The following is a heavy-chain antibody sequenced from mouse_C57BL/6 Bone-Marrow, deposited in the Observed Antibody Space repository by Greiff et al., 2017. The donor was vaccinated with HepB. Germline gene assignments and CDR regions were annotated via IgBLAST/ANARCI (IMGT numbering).Heavy chain of an antibody. D-gene: IGHD1-1*01. Sequence: QVQLQQPGAELVKPGASVKLSCKASGYTFTSYWMQWVKQRPGQGLEWIGEIDPSDSYTNYNQKFKGKATLTVDTASSTAYMQLSSLTSEDSAVYYCARSEFITTVVADYWGQGTTLTVSS. CDR1: GYTFTSYW. V-gene: IGHV1-50*01. CDR3: ARSEFITTVVADY. J-gene: IGHJ2*01. CDR2: IDPSDSYT.